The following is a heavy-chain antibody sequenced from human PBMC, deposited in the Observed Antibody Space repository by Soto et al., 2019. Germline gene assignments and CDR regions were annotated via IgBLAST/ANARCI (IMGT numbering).Heavy chain of an antibody. CDR3: AREGGYFDSSGSGVYHYHGVDV. Sequence: SETLSLTCPCSGCSLSTYFWILLRPPAGGGLEWIGRIYTTGSTNYNPSLKSRVTMSLDTSRNQFSLKLSSVTAADTAVYYCAREGGYFDSSGSGVYHYHGVDVWGQGTTVNVS. CDR1: GCSLSTYF. CDR2: IYTTGST. D-gene: IGHD3-22*01. J-gene: IGHJ6*02. V-gene: IGHV4-4*07.